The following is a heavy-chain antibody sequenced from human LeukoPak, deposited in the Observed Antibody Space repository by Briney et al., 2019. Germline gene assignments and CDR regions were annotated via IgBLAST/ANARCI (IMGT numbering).Heavy chain of an antibody. CDR2: INPNSGGT. J-gene: IGHJ4*02. D-gene: IGHD3-10*01. Sequence: ASVKVSCKASGYTFTGYYMHWVRQAPGQGLECMGRINPNSGGTDYAQKFQGRVTMTRDTSISTAYMELSRLRCDDTAVYYCARDTLWFGNVAGDYWGQGTLVTVSS. V-gene: IGHV1-2*06. CDR3: ARDTLWFGNVAGDY. CDR1: GYTFTGYY.